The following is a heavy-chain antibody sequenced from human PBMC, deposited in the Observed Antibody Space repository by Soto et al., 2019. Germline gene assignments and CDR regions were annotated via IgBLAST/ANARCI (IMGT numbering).Heavy chain of an antibody. V-gene: IGHV3-33*01. D-gene: IGHD3-22*01. Sequence: PGGSLRLSCAASGFTFSSYGMHWVRQAPGKGLEWVAVIWYDGSNKYYADSVKGRFTISRDNAKNTLYLQMNSLRAEDTAVYYCARDPGTGYYDSSGYYYDWGQGTLVTVSS. CDR2: IWYDGSNK. CDR3: ARDPGTGYYDSSGYYYD. CDR1: GFTFSSYG. J-gene: IGHJ4*02.